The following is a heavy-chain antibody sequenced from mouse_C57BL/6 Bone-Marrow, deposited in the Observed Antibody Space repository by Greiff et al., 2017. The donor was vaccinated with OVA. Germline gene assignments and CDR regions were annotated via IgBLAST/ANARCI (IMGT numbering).Heavy chain of an antibody. Sequence: QVQLQQSGAELVRPGTSVKMSCKASGYTFTNYWIGWAKQRPGHGLEWIGDIYPGGGYPNYNEKFKGKATLTADKSSSTAYMQFSSLTSEDSAIYYCARYHYYGSSFYWYFDVWGTGTTVTVSS. D-gene: IGHD1-1*01. V-gene: IGHV1-63*01. CDR2: IYPGGGYP. J-gene: IGHJ1*03. CDR3: ARYHYYGSSFYWYFDV. CDR1: GYTFTNYW.